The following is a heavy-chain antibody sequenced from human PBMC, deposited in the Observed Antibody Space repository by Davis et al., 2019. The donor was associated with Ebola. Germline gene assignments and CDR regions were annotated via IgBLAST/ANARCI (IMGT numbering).Heavy chain of an antibody. J-gene: IGHJ4*02. CDR2: IRSKANSYAT. CDR1: GFTFSGSA. Sequence: GESLKISCAASGFTFSGSAMHWVRQASGKGLEWVGRIRSKANSYATAYAASVKGRFTISRDDSKNTAYLQMNSLKTEDTAVYYCARYQLLGYYFDYWGQGTLVTVSS. V-gene: IGHV3-73*01. D-gene: IGHD2-2*01. CDR3: ARYQLLGYYFDY.